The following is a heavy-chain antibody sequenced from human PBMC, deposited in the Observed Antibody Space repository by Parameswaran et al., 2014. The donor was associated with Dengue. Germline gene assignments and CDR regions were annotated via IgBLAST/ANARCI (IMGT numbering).Heavy chain of an antibody. Sequence: VRQMPGKGLEWMGIIYPGDSDTRYSPSFQGQVTISADKSISTAYLQWSSLKASDTAMYYCARAGITMVRGVMKAFDIWGQGTMVTVSS. V-gene: IGHV5-51*01. CDR2: IYPGDSDT. CDR3: ARAGITMVRGVMKAFDI. D-gene: IGHD3-10*01. J-gene: IGHJ3*02.